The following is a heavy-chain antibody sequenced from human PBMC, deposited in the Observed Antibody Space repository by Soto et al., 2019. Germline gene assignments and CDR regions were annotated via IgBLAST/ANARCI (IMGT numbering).Heavy chain of an antibody. Sequence: SVKVSCKASGGTFSSYTISWVRQAPGQGLEWMGRIIPILGIANYAQKFQGRVTITADKSTSTAYMELSSLRSEDTAVYYCARCSLGSCYSLDYWGQGTLVTVSS. CDR2: IIPILGIA. CDR1: GGTFSSYT. J-gene: IGHJ4*02. CDR3: ARCSLGSCYSLDY. D-gene: IGHD2-15*01. V-gene: IGHV1-69*02.